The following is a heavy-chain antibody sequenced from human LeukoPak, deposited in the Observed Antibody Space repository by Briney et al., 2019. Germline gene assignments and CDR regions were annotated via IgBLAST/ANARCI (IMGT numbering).Heavy chain of an antibody. D-gene: IGHD2-2*01. CDR1: GGSFSGYY. CDR3: ARGSHSRGRYCSSTSCYAGVNWCYP. V-gene: IGHV4-34*01. CDR2: INHSGST. Sequence: PSETLSLTCAVYGGSFSGYYWSWIRQPPGKGLEWIGEINHSGSTNYNPSLKSRVIISVDTSKNQFSLMLSSVPAADTAVYYCARGSHSRGRYCSSTSCYAGVNWCYPWGQGTLVTVSS. J-gene: IGHJ5*02.